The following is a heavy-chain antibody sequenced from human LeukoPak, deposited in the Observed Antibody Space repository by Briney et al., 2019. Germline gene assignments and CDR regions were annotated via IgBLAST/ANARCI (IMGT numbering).Heavy chain of an antibody. V-gene: IGHV4-59*08. CDR1: GGSISSYY. CDR3: ARLKVGATSWFDP. CDR2: IYYSGST. Sequence: SETLSLTCTVSGGSISSYYWSWIRQPPGKGLEWIGYIYYSGSTNYNPSLKSRVTISVDTSKNQFSLKLSSVTAADTAVYYCARLKVGATSWFDPWGQGTLVTVSS. J-gene: IGHJ5*02. D-gene: IGHD1-26*01.